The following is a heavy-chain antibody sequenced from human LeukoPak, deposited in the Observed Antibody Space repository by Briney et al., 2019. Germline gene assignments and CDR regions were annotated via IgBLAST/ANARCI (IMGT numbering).Heavy chain of an antibody. CDR3: TRARSGFGGYD. V-gene: IGHV3-74*01. CDR1: GFAFNTYW. Sequence: GGSLRLSCAASGFAFNTYWMHWVRHVPGKGLGWVSRINGAGTSLQYPDSVKGRFNISRDNAKNTLYLQMNSLRAEDTAMYYCTRARSGFGGYDWGQGTLVTVSS. CDR2: INGAGTSL. D-gene: IGHD5-12*01. J-gene: IGHJ4*02.